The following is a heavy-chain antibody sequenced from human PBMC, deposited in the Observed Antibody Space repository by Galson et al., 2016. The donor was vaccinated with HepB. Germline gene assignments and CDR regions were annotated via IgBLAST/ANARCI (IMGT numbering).Heavy chain of an antibody. CDR3: ARGITGNAFDY. J-gene: IGHJ4*02. D-gene: IGHD1-20*01. V-gene: IGHV3-21*01. CDR2: ISSSGSYI. CDR1: GFTFSNYS. Sequence: SLRLSCAASGFTFSNYSMNWVRQAPEKGLEWVSFISSSGSYIYYADSVKGRFTISRDNSKNSLFLQMNSLRAEDTAVYYCARGITGNAFDYWGQGTLVPVSS.